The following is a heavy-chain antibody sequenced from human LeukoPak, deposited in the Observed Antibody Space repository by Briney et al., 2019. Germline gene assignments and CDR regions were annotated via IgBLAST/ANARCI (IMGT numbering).Heavy chain of an antibody. Sequence: AGGSLRLSCAASGFTVSGNYMSWVRQAPGKGLEWVSVLFSGGSTYYADSVKGRFTISRDNSKNTVYLQMNSLRAEDTAVYYCARDRGYGYLFDYWRQGTLVTVSS. J-gene: IGHJ4*02. D-gene: IGHD5-18*01. CDR2: LFSGGST. CDR3: ARDRGYGYLFDY. CDR1: GFTVSGNY. V-gene: IGHV3-53*01.